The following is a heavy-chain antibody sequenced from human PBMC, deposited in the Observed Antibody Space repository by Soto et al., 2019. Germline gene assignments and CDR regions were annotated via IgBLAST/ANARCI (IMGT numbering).Heavy chain of an antibody. V-gene: IGHV3-11*01. CDR3: ARDSLPLGYTPTAYYYGMDV. CDR1: GFTFSDYY. J-gene: IGHJ6*02. D-gene: IGHD5-12*01. CDR2: ISSSGSTI. Sequence: PGGSLRLSCAASGFTFSDYYMSWIRQAPGKGLEWVSYISSSGSTIYYADSVKGRFTISRDNAKNSLYLQMNSLRAEDTAVYYCARDSLPLGYTPTAYYYGMDVWGQGTTVTVSS.